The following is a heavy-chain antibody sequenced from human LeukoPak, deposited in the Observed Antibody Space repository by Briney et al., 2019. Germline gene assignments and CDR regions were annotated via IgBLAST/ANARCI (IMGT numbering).Heavy chain of an antibody. CDR2: INWNGGST. J-gene: IGHJ4*02. CDR3: ARGGSGSYNVDY. Sequence: GGSLRLSCAASGFTFDDYGMSWVRQAPGKGLEWVSGINWNGGSTGYADSVKGRFTISRDNAKNSLYLRMNSLRAEDTALYYCARGGSGSYNVDYWGQGTLVTVSS. D-gene: IGHD1-26*01. V-gene: IGHV3-20*04. CDR1: GFTFDDYG.